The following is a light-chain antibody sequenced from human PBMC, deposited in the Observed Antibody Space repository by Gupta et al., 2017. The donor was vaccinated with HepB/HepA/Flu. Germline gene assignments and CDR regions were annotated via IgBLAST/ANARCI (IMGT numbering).Light chain of an antibody. CDR3: SSYTSSSTLEV. Sequence: QSALTQPASVSGSPGQSITISCTGTSSDVGGYNYVSWYQQHPGKAPKLMIYDVSNRPSGVSNRFSGSKSRNTASLTISGLQAEDEADYYCSSYTSSSTLEVFGGGTKLTVL. CDR2: DVS. CDR1: SSDVGGYNY. J-gene: IGLJ2*01. V-gene: IGLV2-14*01.